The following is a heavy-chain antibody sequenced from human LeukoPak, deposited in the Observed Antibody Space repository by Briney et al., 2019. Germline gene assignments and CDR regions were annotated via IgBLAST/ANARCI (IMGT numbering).Heavy chain of an antibody. CDR3: AKDGLYFDGSTHIYYFDS. J-gene: IGHJ4*02. V-gene: IGHV3-23*01. D-gene: IGHD3-9*01. Sequence: GGSLRLSCAASGYSFGGYAMTWVRQAPGKGLEWVSSITYNGAATYYLDSVKARFTISRDNSRSTLYLQMDSLTAEDTALYYCAKDGLYFDGSTHIYYFDSWGQGTLVAVSS. CDR2: ITYNGAAT. CDR1: GYSFGGYA.